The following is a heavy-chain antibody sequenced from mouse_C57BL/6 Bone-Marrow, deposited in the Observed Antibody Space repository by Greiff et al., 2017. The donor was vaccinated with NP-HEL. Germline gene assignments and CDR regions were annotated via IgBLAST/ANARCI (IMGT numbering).Heavy chain of an antibody. J-gene: IGHJ3*01. CDR3: ARENWDGFAY. D-gene: IGHD4-1*01. CDR1: GYSITSGYY. V-gene: IGHV3-6*01. CDR2: ISYDGSN. Sequence: ESGPGLVKPSQSLSLPCSVTGYSITSGYYWNWIRQFPGNKLEWMGYISYDGSNNYNPSLKNRISITRDTSKNQFFLKLNSVTTEDTATYYCARENWDGFAYWGQGTLVTVSA.